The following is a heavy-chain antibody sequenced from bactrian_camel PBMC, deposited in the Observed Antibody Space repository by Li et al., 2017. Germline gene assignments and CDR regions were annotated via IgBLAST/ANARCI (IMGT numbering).Heavy chain of an antibody. J-gene: IGHJ6*01. CDR2: INRGGGST. D-gene: IGHD5*01. CDR3: AKGSSPLGWFSALTPGDADFGY. CDR1: GFTFSTYD. V-gene: IGHV3S40*01. Sequence: VQLVESGGGSVQAGGSLRLSCVTSGFTFSTYDMNWVRQAPGQGLEWVSGINRGGGSTYYVDSVKGRFTISRDDAKNTVYLQMNSLKTEDTATYYCAKGSSPLGWFSALTPGDADFGYWGQGTQVTVS.